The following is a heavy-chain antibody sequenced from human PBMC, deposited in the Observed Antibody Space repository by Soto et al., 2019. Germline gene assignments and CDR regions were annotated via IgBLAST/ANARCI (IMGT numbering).Heavy chain of an antibody. V-gene: IGHV4-30-4*01. Sequence: SETLSLTCPVSGGSISRGDYYWSWIRQPTGKGLEWIGYIYYSGKTDYNPSLESRVTISVDTSKNQFSLKVGSVTAADTAVYYCAREPYTSSSGFDFWGQGTLVTVSS. J-gene: IGHJ4*02. CDR1: GGSISRGDYY. CDR2: IYYSGKT. CDR3: AREPYTSSSGFDF. D-gene: IGHD6-6*01.